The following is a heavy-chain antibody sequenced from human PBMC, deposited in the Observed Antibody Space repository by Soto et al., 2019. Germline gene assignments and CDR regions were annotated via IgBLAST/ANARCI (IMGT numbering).Heavy chain of an antibody. J-gene: IGHJ4*02. Sequence: PSETLSLTCTVSGGSMIAYYWNWMRQPPGKGLQWIGYTYYSGSTTYNPSLKSRVTISVDSSKNQFSLKLDSVTPADTAVYYCARVRGTAGKRYFAYWGTGTLVTVSS. V-gene: IGHV4-59*01. CDR1: GGSMIAYY. CDR3: ARVRGTAGKRYFAY. D-gene: IGHD6-13*01. CDR2: TYYSGST.